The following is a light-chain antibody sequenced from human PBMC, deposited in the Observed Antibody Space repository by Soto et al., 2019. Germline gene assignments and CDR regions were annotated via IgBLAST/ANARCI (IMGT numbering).Light chain of an antibody. CDR3: QQYNNWPT. Sequence: EIVLTQSPGTLSLSPGERATLSCRASQSVSSSYLAWYQQKPGQAPSLLIYGAFTRATGIPTRFSGTGSGTEFTLTISSLQSEDFAVYYCQQYNNWPTFGQGTKVDIK. J-gene: IGKJ1*01. CDR2: GAF. V-gene: IGKV3-15*01. CDR1: QSVSSSY.